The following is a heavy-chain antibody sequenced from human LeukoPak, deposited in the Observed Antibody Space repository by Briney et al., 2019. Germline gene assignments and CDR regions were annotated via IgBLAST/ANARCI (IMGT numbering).Heavy chain of an antibody. D-gene: IGHD6-6*01. CDR3: ARDSNLEYSSSRGLGR. CDR1: GGSISSYY. V-gene: IGHV4-4*07. CDR2: IYASGST. J-gene: IGHJ4*02. Sequence: PSGTLSLTCTVSGGSISSYYWSWIRQPAGKGLEWIGRIYASGSTYYNPSLKSRVTMSVDTSKNQFSLRLTTVTAADTAVYYCARDSNLEYSSSRGLGRWGQGTLVTVSS.